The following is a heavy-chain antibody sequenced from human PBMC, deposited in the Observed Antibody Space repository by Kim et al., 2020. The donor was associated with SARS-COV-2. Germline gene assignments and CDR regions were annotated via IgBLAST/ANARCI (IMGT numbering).Heavy chain of an antibody. Sequence: GGSLRLSCVASGFTFSDYSMNWVRQAPGKGLEWVSFISSSSNYIYYADSVKGRFTISRDDAKNSLYLQMNSLRVEDTAVYYCAGGHYYGSGWFDPWGQGSLVTVSS. D-gene: IGHD3-10*01. V-gene: IGHV3-21*04. CDR3: AGGHYYGSGWFDP. J-gene: IGHJ5*02. CDR1: GFTFSDYS. CDR2: ISSSSNYI.